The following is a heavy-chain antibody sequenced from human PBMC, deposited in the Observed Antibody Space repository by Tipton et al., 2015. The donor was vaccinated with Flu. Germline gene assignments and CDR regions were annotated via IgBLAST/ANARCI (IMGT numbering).Heavy chain of an antibody. CDR1: GFTVNSYY. Sequence: GSLRLSCAVSGFTVNSYYMSWVRQAPGKGLEWVSVLYTGGGTTYADSVRGRFTISRDDSKNTLYLQMNSLRAEDTAVYYCTRGGGRLDWFDPWGQGTLATVSS. CDR3: TRGGGRLDWFDP. D-gene: IGHD3-10*01. V-gene: IGHV3-53*01. J-gene: IGHJ5*02. CDR2: LYTGGGT.